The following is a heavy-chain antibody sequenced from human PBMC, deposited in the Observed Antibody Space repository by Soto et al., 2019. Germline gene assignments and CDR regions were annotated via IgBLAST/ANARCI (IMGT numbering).Heavy chain of an antibody. CDR2: FGGSGST. J-gene: IGHJ4*02. Sequence: GGSLTLPCVGLEFIFSNYAMAWVRQAPGKGLEWVSGFGGSGSTYYADSVKGRFTISRHNSKNTLYLQMNSLRAEDPAVYFCASFRQPDYLVQGTVVTVSS. D-gene: IGHD6-13*01. CDR3: ASFRQPDY. CDR1: EFIFSNYA. V-gene: IGHV3-23*01.